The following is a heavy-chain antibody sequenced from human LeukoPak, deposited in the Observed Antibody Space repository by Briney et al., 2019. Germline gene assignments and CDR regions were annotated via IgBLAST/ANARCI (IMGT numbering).Heavy chain of an antibody. CDR3: AKDVHGSGSDWIDY. D-gene: IGHD3-10*01. CDR2: ISSSGGTI. V-gene: IGHV3-48*03. Sequence: GGSLRLPCAASGFTFSSYEMNWVRQGPGKGLDWVSYISSSGGTIYYADSVKGRFTISRDNSKNTLYLQMNSLRAEDTAVYYCAKDVHGSGSDWIDYWGQGTLVTVSS. J-gene: IGHJ4*02. CDR1: GFTFSSYE.